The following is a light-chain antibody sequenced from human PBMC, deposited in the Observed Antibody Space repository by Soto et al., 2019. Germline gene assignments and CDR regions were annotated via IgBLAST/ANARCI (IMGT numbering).Light chain of an antibody. Sequence: QSALTQPASVSGSPGQSITISCTGTSSDNGRYNYVSWYQQHPGKAPRLVISGVNKRPSGISNRFSGSKSGNTASLTISGLQADDEAIYYCASYTSTTTLVVFGGGTKVTVL. CDR1: SSDNGRYNY. CDR3: ASYTSTTTLVV. CDR2: GVN. J-gene: IGLJ2*01. V-gene: IGLV2-14*01.